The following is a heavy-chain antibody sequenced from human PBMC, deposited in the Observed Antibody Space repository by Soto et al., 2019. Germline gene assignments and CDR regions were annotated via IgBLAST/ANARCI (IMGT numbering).Heavy chain of an antibody. CDR3: ARHRGYYDILTGYYTELNFDY. D-gene: IGHD3-9*01. Sequence: SETLSLTCTVSGGSINSSSYYWGWIRQPPGKGLEWIGSIYYSGTTYNNPSLKSRVTISVDTSKNQFSLKLSSVTAADTAVYYCARHRGYYDILTGYYTELNFDYWGQGTLVTVSS. J-gene: IGHJ4*02. CDR1: GGSINSSSYY. CDR2: IYYSGTT. V-gene: IGHV4-39*01.